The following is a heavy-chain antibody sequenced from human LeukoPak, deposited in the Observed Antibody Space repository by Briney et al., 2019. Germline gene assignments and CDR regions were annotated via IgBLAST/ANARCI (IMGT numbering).Heavy chain of an antibody. J-gene: IGHJ4*02. V-gene: IGHV3-30*02. Sequence: GGSLRLSCIGSTFTFSDYGMHWVRQAPGKGLDWVAFIRYDGSIKDYADSVKGRFTISRDNSKNTLYLQMNSLRAEDTAVYYCAKVSPINPSGYLDYWGQGTLVTVSS. D-gene: IGHD3-3*01. CDR3: AKVSPINPSGYLDY. CDR2: IRYDGSIK. CDR1: TFTFSDYG.